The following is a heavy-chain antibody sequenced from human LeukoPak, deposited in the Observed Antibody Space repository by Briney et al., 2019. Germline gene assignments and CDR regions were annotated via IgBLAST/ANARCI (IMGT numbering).Heavy chain of an antibody. Sequence: PSETLSLTCAVYGGSFSGYYGSWIRPPPGKGLEWIGEINHSGSTNYNPSLKSRVTISVDTSKNQFSLKLSSGTAADTAVYYCARVSRDGYVDFDYWGQGTRVSVSS. D-gene: IGHD5-24*01. CDR2: INHSGST. V-gene: IGHV4-34*01. J-gene: IGHJ4*02. CDR3: ARVSRDGYVDFDY. CDR1: GGSFSGYY.